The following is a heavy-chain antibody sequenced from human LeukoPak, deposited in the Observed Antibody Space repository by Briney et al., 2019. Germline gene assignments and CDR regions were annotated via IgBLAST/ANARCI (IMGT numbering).Heavy chain of an antibody. CDR1: GFTFDDYT. V-gene: IGHV3-7*01. J-gene: IGHJ5*02. CDR2: MKEDGSDI. D-gene: IGHD6-19*01. CDR3: ARGGAVAGRFDP. Sequence: GSLRLSCAASGFTFDDYTMSWVRQAPGKGLEWVAKMKEDGSDIHYVDSVRGRFSISRDNAKDSLYLQMNSLRVDDTAVYYCARGGAVAGRFDPWGQGTQVTVSS.